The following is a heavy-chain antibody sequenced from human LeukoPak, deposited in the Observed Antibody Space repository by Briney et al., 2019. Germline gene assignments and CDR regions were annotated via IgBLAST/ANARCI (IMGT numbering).Heavy chain of an antibody. CDR3: AKDRLGPIPN. CDR2: ISYDGSNK. V-gene: IGHV3-30*18. Sequence: PGGSLRLSCAASGFTFSSYGMHWVRLAPGKGLEWVAVISYDGSNKYYADSVKGRFTISRDNSKNTLYLQMNSLRAEDTAVYYCAKDRLGPIPNWGQGTLVTVSS. D-gene: IGHD3-16*01. CDR1: GFTFSSYG. J-gene: IGHJ4*02.